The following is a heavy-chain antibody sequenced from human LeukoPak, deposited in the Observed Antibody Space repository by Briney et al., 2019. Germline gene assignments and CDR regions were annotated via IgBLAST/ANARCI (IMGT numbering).Heavy chain of an antibody. CDR1: GFTFSSYE. J-gene: IGHJ6*03. Sequence: GGSLRLSCAASGFTFSSYEMNWVRQAPGKGLEWVSSISRSATTIYYADSVKGRFTISRDNAKNSLYLQMNSLRAEDTAVYYCARGQRAHVEWSNYMDVWGKGTTVIVSS. V-gene: IGHV3-48*03. CDR3: ARGQRAHVEWSNYMDV. CDR2: ISRSATTI. D-gene: IGHD3-3*01.